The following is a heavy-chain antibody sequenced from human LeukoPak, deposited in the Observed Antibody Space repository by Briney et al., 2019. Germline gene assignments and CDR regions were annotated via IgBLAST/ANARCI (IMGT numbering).Heavy chain of an antibody. CDR2: ITSSSYI. V-gene: IGHV3-21*01. J-gene: IGHJ4*02. CDR1: GFTFSSYS. Sequence: GGSLRLSCAASGFTFSSYSMNWVRQAPGKGLEWVSSITSSSYIYYADSVKGRFTISRDNAKNSLYLQMNSLRAEDTAVYYCARAKSGSSFDYWGQGTLVTVSS. CDR3: ARAKSGSSFDY. D-gene: IGHD2-15*01.